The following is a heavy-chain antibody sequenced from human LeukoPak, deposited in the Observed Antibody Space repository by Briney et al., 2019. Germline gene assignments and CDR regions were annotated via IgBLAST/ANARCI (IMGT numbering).Heavy chain of an antibody. CDR2: ISRGGSTI. CDR3: ARGPGKASFDY. V-gene: IGHV3-11*01. J-gene: IGHJ4*02. CDR1: GFTFSDYY. Sequence: GSLRLSCAASGFTFSDYYMNWIRQAPGKGLEWVSYISRGGSTIYYADSVKGRFTISRDKSNNTLYLQMNSLRAEDTAVYYCARGPGKASFDYWGQGTLVTVSS. D-gene: IGHD3-10*01.